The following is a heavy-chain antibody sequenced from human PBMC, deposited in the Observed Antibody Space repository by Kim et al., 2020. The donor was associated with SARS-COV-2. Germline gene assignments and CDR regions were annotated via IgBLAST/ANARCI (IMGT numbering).Heavy chain of an antibody. D-gene: IGHD3-22*01. CDR2: IWYDGSNK. CDR1: GFTFSSYG. Sequence: GGSLRLSCAASGFTFSSYGMHWVRQAPGKGLEWVAVIWYDGSNKYYADSVKGRFTISRDNSKNTLYLQMNSLRAEDTAVYYCLVSYDSSASNYYYGMDVWSKGTTVTVSS. CDR3: LVSYDSSASNYYYGMDV. V-gene: IGHV3-33*01. J-gene: IGHJ6*04.